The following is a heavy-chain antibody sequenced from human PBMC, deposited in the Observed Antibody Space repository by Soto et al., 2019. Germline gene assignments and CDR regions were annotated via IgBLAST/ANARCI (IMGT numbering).Heavy chain of an antibody. Sequence: QVQLVQSGAEVKKPGASVKVSCKASGYTFVAFEIAWVRAASGQGLEWVGWVNPDTGDTAYKREFQGRLSMTRDTYINTVYMELSSLTPDDTAMYFCVRQAGGASTPGDDYWGQGTLVTVST. V-gene: IGHV1-8*01. D-gene: IGHD2-15*01. CDR2: VNPDTGDT. CDR1: GYTFVAFE. CDR3: VRQAGGASTPGDDY. J-gene: IGHJ4*02.